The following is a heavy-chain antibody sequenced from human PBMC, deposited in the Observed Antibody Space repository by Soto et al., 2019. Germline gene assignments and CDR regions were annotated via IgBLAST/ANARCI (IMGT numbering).Heavy chain of an antibody. CDR2: VAWNSGTL. Sequence: LRRSWEPSPFTLGDYAMHCGLQIPGKGLEWASTVAWNSGTLGYAEFVKGRITIFRDNAKSSLYLQMHSLRTDDPALYYRAKDREFGDLLTQEFDSWGQGTLVTVSS. D-gene: IGHD3-10*01. CDR3: AKDREFGDLLTQEFDS. CDR1: PFTLGDYA. J-gene: IGHJ4*02. V-gene: IGHV3-9*01.